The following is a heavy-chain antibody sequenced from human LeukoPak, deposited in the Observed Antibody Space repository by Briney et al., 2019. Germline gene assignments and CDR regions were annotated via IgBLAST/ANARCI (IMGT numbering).Heavy chain of an antibody. D-gene: IGHD2-15*01. CDR1: RVTFSDHY. CDR2: IRNKANSYTT. CDR3: VRAGLRATPYYFDY. V-gene: IGHV3-72*01. Sequence: GGSLRLSCAASRVTFSDHYMDWVRQAPGKGLEWVGRIRNKANSYTTEYAASVKGRFTISRDDSKNTLYLQMNSLKTEDTAVYCCVRAGLRATPYYFDYWGQGTLVTVSS. J-gene: IGHJ4*02.